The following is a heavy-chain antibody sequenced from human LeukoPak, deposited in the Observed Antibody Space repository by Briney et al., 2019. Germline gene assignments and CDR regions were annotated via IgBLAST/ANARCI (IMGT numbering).Heavy chain of an antibody. CDR1: GGSISSGGYY. D-gene: IGHD3-9*01. J-gene: IGHJ4*02. CDR3: ARGYLDWTEGFDY. CDR2: IYYSGST. V-gene: IGHV4-30-4*01. Sequence: SETLSLTCTVSGGSISSGGYYWSWIRQPPGKGLEWIGYIYYSGSTYYNPSLKSRVTISGDTSKNQFSLKLSSVTAADTAVYYCARGYLDWTEGFDYWGQGTLVTVSS.